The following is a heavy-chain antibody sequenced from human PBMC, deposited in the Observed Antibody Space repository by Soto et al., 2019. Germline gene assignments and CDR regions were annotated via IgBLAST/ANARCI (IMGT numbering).Heavy chain of an antibody. D-gene: IGHD4-17*01. CDR3: ARGAVNGDYVGAFDI. CDR2: ISSNGGST. V-gene: IGHV3-64*01. Sequence: GGSLRLSCAASGFTFSSYAMHWVRQAPGKGLEYVSAISSNGGSTYYANSVKGRFTISRDNSKNTLYLQMGSLRAEDMAVYYCARGAVNGDYVGAFDIWGQGTMVTVSS. J-gene: IGHJ3*02. CDR1: GFTFSSYA.